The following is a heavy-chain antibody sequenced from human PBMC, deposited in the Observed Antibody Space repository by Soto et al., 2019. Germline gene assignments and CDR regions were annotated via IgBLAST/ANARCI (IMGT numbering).Heavy chain of an antibody. J-gene: IGHJ6*02. D-gene: IGHD6-13*01. V-gene: IGHV2-5*02. Sequence: ESGPTLVNPTQTLTLTCTFSGFSLSTSGLGVGWIRQPPGKALEWLALIYWDDDKRYSPSLKNRLTITKDTSKNQVVLTMTNMAPVDTATYYCARIVAAVSDYFFYGMDVWGPGTTVTVSS. CDR3: ARIVAAVSDYFFYGMDV. CDR2: IYWDDDK. CDR1: GFSLSTSGLG.